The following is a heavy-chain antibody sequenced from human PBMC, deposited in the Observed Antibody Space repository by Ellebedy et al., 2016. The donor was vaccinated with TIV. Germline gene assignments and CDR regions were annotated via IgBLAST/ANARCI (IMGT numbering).Heavy chain of an antibody. CDR1: GFTFTKSA. D-gene: IGHD2-15*01. J-gene: IGHJ2*01. Sequence: AASVKVSCKASGFTFTKSAVQWVRQARGQRLEWIGWIVVGSGNTHYAQTFQERVTITRDMSTSTAYMELSSLRSEDTAVYYCAADSVVGPSASWYFDLWGRGTLVTVSS. CDR3: AADSVVGPSASWYFDL. V-gene: IGHV1-58*01. CDR2: IVVGSGNT.